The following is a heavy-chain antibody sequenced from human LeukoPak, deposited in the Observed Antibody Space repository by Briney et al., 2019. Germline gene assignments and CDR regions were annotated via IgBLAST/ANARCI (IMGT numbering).Heavy chain of an antibody. CDR2: ISYDGSNK. V-gene: IGHV3-30*03. Sequence: GGSLRLSCAASGFTFDDYAMHWVRQAPGKGLEWVAIISYDGSNKYYADSVKGRFTISRDNSKNTLYLQMNSLRAEDTAVYYCARGPPTALSAVIAAPPWFDPWGQGTLVTVSS. D-gene: IGHD6-6*01. CDR3: ARGPPTALSAVIAAPPWFDP. CDR1: GFTFDDYA. J-gene: IGHJ5*02.